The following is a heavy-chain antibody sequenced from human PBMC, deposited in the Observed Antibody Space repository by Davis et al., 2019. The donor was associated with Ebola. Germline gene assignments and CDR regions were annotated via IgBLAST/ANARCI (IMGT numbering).Heavy chain of an antibody. Sequence: AASVTVSCKASGYTFTCYYMHWVRQAPGQGLEWMGWINPNSGGTNYAQKFQGWVTMNRDTSISTAYMELSRLRSDDTGVYYCARDTQHLDYYYYGIDVWGQGTTVTVSS. V-gene: IGHV1-2*04. J-gene: IGHJ6*02. CDR2: INPNSGGT. D-gene: IGHD6-13*01. CDR1: GYTFTCYY. CDR3: ARDTQHLDYYYYGIDV.